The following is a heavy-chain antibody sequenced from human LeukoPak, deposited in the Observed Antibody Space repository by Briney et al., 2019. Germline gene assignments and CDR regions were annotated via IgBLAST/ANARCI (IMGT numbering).Heavy chain of an antibody. CDR2: IYTSGST. V-gene: IGHV4-4*07. CDR1: GGSISSYY. Sequence: KPSETLSLTCTVSGGSISSYYWSWIRQPAGKGLEWIGRIYTSGSTNYNPSLKSRVTMSVDTSKNQFSLKLSSVTAADTAVYYCXXXXXXWXDGYXYYYMDVWGKGTTVTVSS. J-gene: IGHJ6*03. D-gene: IGHD1-1*01. CDR3: XXXXXXWXDGYXYYYMDV.